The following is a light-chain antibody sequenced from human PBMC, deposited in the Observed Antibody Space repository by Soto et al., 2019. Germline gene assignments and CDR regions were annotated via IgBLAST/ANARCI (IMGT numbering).Light chain of an antibody. V-gene: IGKV3-15*01. Sequence: EIVMTQSPATLSVSPGERDTLSCRASQSVSSNLAWYQQKPGQAPRLLIYGASTRATGIPARFSGSGSGTEFTLTISILQSEDFAVYYWQQYNNWPPITFGQGTRLEIK. CDR1: QSVSSN. J-gene: IGKJ5*01. CDR3: QQYNNWPPIT. CDR2: GAS.